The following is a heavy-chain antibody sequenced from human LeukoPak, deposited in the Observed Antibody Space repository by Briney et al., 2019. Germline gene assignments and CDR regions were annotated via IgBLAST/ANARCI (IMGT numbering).Heavy chain of an antibody. CDR3: ARVDSGYDSPSFDY. J-gene: IGHJ4*02. V-gene: IGHV3-7*03. CDR1: GFTFSSYW. Sequence: GGSLRLSCAASGFTFSSYWMSWVRQAPGKGLEWVANIKQDGSEKYYVDSVKVRFTISRDNAKNSLYPQMNSLRAEDTAVYYCARVDSGYDSPSFDYWGQGTLVTVSS. D-gene: IGHD5-12*01. CDR2: IKQDGSEK.